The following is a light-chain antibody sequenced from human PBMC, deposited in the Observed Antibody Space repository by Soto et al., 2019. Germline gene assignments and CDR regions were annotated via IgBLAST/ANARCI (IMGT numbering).Light chain of an antibody. J-gene: IGKJ1*01. CDR2: WAS. Sequence: DIVMTQSPDSLAVSLGERATIHCKSSQSVLYSSRNKNYLAWYQQKPGQPPKLLLSWASTRESGVPDRFSGSLSGKDFTLTISSLQAEDVAIYDCQHYYTTPPAFGQGTKVEI. CDR1: QSVLYSSRNKNY. V-gene: IGKV4-1*01. CDR3: QHYYTTPPA.